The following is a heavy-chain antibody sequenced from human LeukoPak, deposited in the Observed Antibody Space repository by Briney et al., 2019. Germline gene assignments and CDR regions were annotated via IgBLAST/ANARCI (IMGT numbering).Heavy chain of an antibody. V-gene: IGHV3-21*01. CDR3: GRVIHCSSTSCHGGMDV. CDR1: GFTFSSDS. D-gene: IGHD2-2*01. Sequence: GGSLRLSCTASGFTFSSDSMNWVRQAPGKGLEWVSSISSSSSYIYYADSVKGRFTISRDNAKNSLFLQMNSLRAADTAVYYCGRVIHCSSTSCHGGMDVWGKGTTVTVPS. J-gene: IGHJ6*03. CDR2: ISSSSSYI.